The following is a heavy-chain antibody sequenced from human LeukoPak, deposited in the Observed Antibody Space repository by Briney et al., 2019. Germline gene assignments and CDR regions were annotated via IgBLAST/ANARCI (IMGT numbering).Heavy chain of an antibody. V-gene: IGHV4-39*01. J-gene: IGHJ4*02. D-gene: IGHD3-3*01. CDR1: GGSISSSSYY. CDR2: IYYSGST. CDR3: ARHASVSGNWPRPLDY. Sequence: SETLSLTCTVSGGSISSSSYYWGWVRQPPGKGLEWIANIYYSGSTYYSPPLRSRVTISVDTSKNQFSPKLTSVTAADTAVYYCARHASVSGNWPRPLDYWGQGSLVTVSS.